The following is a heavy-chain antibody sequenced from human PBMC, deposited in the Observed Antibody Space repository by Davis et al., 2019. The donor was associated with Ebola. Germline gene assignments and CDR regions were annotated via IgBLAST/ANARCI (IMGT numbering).Heavy chain of an antibody. J-gene: IGHJ6*02. Sequence: GESLKISCAASGFTFSSYSMNWVRQAPGKGLEWVSYISSSGSTIYYADSVKGRFTISRDNAKNSLYLQMNSLRAEDTAVYYCARGGGQQLVFGMDVWGQGTTVTVSS. CDR3: ARGGGQQLVFGMDV. V-gene: IGHV3-48*04. D-gene: IGHD6-6*01. CDR2: ISSSGSTI. CDR1: GFTFSSYS.